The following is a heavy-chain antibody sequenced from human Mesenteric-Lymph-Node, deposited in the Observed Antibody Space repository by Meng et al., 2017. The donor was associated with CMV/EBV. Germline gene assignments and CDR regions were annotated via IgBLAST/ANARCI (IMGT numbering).Heavy chain of an antibody. J-gene: IGHJ4*02. CDR3: AKDRSDCSSTSCYLDY. V-gene: IGHV3-74*01. D-gene: IGHD2-2*01. CDR2: INSDESST. Sequence: GGSLRLSCAASGFTFSSYWMHWVRQAPGKGLVWVSRINSDESSTSYADSVKGRFTISRDNAKNTLYLQMNSLRAEDTAVYYCAKDRSDCSSTSCYLDYWGQGTLVTVSS. CDR1: GFTFSSYW.